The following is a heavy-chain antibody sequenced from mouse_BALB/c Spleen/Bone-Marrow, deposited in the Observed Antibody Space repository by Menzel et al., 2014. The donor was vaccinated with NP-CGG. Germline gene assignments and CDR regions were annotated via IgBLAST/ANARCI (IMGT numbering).Heavy chain of an antibody. CDR2: INPSNGRT. Sequence: QVQLQQSGADLVKPGASVKLSCKASGYTFTSYWVHWVKQRPGQGLEWIGEINPSNGRTNYNEKFKSKATLTVDKSSSTAYMQLSSLTSEDSAVYYCASYYGNYAYWGQGTPVTVSA. V-gene: IGHV1S81*02. D-gene: IGHD2-1*01. CDR1: GYTFTSYW. J-gene: IGHJ3*01. CDR3: ASYYGNYAY.